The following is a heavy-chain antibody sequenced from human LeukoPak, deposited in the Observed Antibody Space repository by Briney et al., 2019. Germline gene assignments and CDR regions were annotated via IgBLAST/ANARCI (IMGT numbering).Heavy chain of an antibody. D-gene: IGHD1-7*01. Sequence: SQTLSLTCTVSGGSISSGGYSWSWIRQHPGKGLEWIGYIYYSGSTYYNPSLKSRVTISVDTSKNQFSLKLSSVTAADTAVYYCARHNWNYDNWFDPWGQGTLVTVSS. CDR3: ARHNWNYDNWFDP. CDR2: IYYSGST. J-gene: IGHJ5*02. V-gene: IGHV4-31*03. CDR1: GGSISSGGYS.